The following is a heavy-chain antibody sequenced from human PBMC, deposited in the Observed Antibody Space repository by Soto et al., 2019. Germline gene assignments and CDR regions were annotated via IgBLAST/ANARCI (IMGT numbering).Heavy chain of an antibody. CDR3: AKDIALQWELRSSSAFDI. CDR2: ISWDGGST. D-gene: IGHD1-26*01. V-gene: IGHV3-43*01. CDR1: GFTFDDYT. Sequence: GGSLRLSCAASGFTFDDYTMHWVRQAPGKGLEWVSLISWDGGSTYYADSVKGRFTISRDNSKNSLYLQMNSLRTEDTALYYCAKDIALQWELRSSSAFDIWGQGTMVTVSS. J-gene: IGHJ3*02.